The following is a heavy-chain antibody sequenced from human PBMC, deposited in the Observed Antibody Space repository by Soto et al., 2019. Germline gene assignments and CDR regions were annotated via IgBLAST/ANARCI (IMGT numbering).Heavy chain of an antibody. CDR3: ARAMEWELLIYYFDY. J-gene: IGHJ4*02. V-gene: IGHV5-51*01. D-gene: IGHD1-26*01. Sequence: GGSLRLSCKGSGYSFTSYWIGWVRQMPGKGLEWMGIIYPGDSDTRYSPSFQGQVTISADKSISTAYLQWSSLKASDTAMYYCARAMEWELLIYYFDYWGQGTLVTVSS. CDR2: IYPGDSDT. CDR1: GYSFTSYW.